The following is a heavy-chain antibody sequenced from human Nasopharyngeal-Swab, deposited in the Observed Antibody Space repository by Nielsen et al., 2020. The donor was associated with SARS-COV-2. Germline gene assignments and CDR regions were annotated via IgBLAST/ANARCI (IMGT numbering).Heavy chain of an antibody. D-gene: IGHD2-2*03. J-gene: IGHJ1*01. V-gene: IGHV1-8*01. CDR3: ARMMAGYDGYLQN. CDR1: GYTFTSYD. CDR2: TQLNNGKT. Sequence: LKVSCKASGYTFTSYDINWVRQAPGHGLEWLGRTQLNNGKTVFAQKFQGRVTMTWNTSITTAYMRLSGLRSDDTAVYYCARMMAGYDGYLQNWGQGTLVTVSS.